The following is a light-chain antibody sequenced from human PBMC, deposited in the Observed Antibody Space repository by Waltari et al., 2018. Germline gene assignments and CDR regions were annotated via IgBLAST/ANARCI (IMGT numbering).Light chain of an antibody. CDR2: ATS. J-gene: IGKJ1*01. V-gene: IGKV1-NL1*01. Sequence: DIQMTQSPSSLSASVGDRVTITCRASQGIANSLAWCQQKPGKAPKLLLYATSRLESGVPSRFSGSGSGSVYTLIISSLQPEDFATYYCQQYYRTPLTFGQGTKVEIK. CDR3: QQYYRTPLT. CDR1: QGIANS.